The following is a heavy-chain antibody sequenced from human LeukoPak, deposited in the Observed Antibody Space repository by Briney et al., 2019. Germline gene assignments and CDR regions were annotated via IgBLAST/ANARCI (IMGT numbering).Heavy chain of an antibody. CDR2: ISYDGSNK. Sequence: PGGSLRLSCAASGFTFSSYGMHWVRQAPGKGLEWVAVISYDGSNKYYADSAKGRFTIPRDNSKNTLYLQMNSLRAEDTAVYYCAKDGFDYWGQGTLVTVSS. V-gene: IGHV3-30*18. CDR1: GFTFSSYG. CDR3: AKDGFDY. J-gene: IGHJ4*02.